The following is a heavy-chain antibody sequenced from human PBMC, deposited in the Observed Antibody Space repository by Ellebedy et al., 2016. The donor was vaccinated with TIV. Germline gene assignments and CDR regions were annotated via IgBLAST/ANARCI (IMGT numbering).Heavy chain of an antibody. CDR1: GFTFNNYA. Sequence: GGSLRLSXAASGFTFNNYAMSWVRQAPGKGLEWVSGMSGSGDSTYYADSVKGRFSISRVNSKNTLYLQMNSLRAEDTAVYYCAKDLRIVRSFDYWGQGTLVTVSS. D-gene: IGHD3-3*01. V-gene: IGHV3-23*01. CDR2: MSGSGDST. J-gene: IGHJ4*02. CDR3: AKDLRIVRSFDY.